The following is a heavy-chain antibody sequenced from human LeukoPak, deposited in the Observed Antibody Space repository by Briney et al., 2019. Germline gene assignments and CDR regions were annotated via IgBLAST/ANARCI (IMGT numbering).Heavy chain of an antibody. Sequence: PGGSLRLSCAASGFTFSSYAMHWVRQAPGKGLEWVAVISYDGSNKYYADSVKGRFTISRDNSKNTLYLQMNSLRAEDTAVYYCARDSIGYQLLFWFGPWGQGTLVTVSS. J-gene: IGHJ5*02. CDR1: GFTFSSYA. V-gene: IGHV3-30*04. CDR3: ARDSIGYQLLFWFGP. D-gene: IGHD2-2*01. CDR2: ISYDGSNK.